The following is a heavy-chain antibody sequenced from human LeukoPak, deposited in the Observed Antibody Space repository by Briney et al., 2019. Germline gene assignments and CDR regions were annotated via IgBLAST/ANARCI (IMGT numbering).Heavy chain of an antibody. J-gene: IGHJ5*02. CDR2: IYDRGPA. Sequence: SQTLSLTCTVSGYAIISGGFSWNWIRQPPGKGLEWIGCIYDRGPAHYNPSLKSRFTISVDRPKNQFFLNVTSLTAADTAVYYCARDSSSGYELSWFDPWGQGTLVTVSS. D-gene: IGHD3-22*01. CDR3: ARDSSSGYELSWFDP. CDR1: GYAIISGGFS. V-gene: IGHV4-30-2*01.